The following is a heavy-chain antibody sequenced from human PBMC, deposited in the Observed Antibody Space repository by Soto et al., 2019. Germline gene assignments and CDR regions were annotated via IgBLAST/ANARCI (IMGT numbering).Heavy chain of an antibody. Sequence: QVQLVQSGAEVKKPGSSVKVSCKASGGTFSSYAISWERQAPGQGLEWMGGIIPIFGTANYAQKFRGRVTITADESTSTAYMELSSLRSEDTAVYYCARIKWELLGRNWFDPWGQGTLVTVSS. CDR3: ARIKWELLGRNWFDP. J-gene: IGHJ5*02. V-gene: IGHV1-69*01. D-gene: IGHD1-26*01. CDR1: GGTFSSYA. CDR2: IIPIFGTA.